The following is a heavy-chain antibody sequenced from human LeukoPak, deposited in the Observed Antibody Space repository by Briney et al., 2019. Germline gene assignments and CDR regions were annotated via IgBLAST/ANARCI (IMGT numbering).Heavy chain of an antibody. J-gene: IGHJ6*02. CDR3: AREGYSFRGYYYYGMDV. CDR1: GGTFSSYA. D-gene: IGHD2-15*01. Sequence: GASVKVSCKASGGTFSSYAISWVRQAPGQGLEWMGIINPSGGSTSYAQKFQGRVTMTRDTSTSTVYMELSSLRSEDTAVYYCAREGYSFRGYYYYGMDVWGQGTTVTVSS. V-gene: IGHV1-46*01. CDR2: INPSGGST.